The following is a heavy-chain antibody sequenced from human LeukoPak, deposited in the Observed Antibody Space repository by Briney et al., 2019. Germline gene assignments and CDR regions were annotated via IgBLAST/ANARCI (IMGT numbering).Heavy chain of an antibody. CDR3: AKDAMEELRYFDWLFYYYYMDV. CDR2: ISYDGSNK. V-gene: IGHV3-30*04. D-gene: IGHD3-9*01. J-gene: IGHJ6*03. CDR1: GFTFSSYA. Sequence: GGSLRLSCAASGFTFSSYAMHWVRQAPGKGLEWVAVISYDGSNKYYADSVKGRFTISRDNSKNTLYLQMNSLRAEDTAVYYCAKDAMEELRYFDWLFYYYYMDVWGKGTTVTISS.